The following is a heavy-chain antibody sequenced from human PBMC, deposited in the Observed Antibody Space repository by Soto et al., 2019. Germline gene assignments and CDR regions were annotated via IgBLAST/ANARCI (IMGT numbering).Heavy chain of an antibody. CDR2: IYYTGST. Sequence: SETLSLTCTVSGGSINNYYWSWIRQPPGKRLEWIGYIYYTGSTTYNPSLESRVTMSVDTSKNQFSLNLRSVNAADTAVYYCAKYRRTAAEGYTLDFWGRGTLVTVSS. D-gene: IGHD6-13*01. J-gene: IGHJ4*02. V-gene: IGHV4-59*01. CDR3: AKYRRTAAEGYTLDF. CDR1: GGSINNYY.